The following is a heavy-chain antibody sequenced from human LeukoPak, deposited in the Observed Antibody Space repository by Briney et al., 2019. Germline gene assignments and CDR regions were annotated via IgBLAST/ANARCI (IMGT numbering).Heavy chain of an antibody. Sequence: PGGSLRLSCAASGFTFSSYGMHWVRQAPGKGLEWVAFIRYDGSNKYYADSVKGRFTIPRDNSKNTLYLQMNSLRAEDTAVYYCARDGVVGATSYFDYWGQGTLVTVSS. J-gene: IGHJ4*02. D-gene: IGHD1-26*01. CDR2: IRYDGSNK. CDR3: ARDGVVGATSYFDY. CDR1: GFTFSSYG. V-gene: IGHV3-30*02.